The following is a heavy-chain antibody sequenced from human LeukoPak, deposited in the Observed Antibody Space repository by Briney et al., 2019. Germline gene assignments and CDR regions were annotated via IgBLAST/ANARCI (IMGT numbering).Heavy chain of an antibody. J-gene: IGHJ4*02. CDR3: ARGFGDYDYYFDY. CDR2: IHYSGST. CDR1: GGSISSYY. Sequence: SETLSLTCTVSGGSISSYYWSWIRQPPGEGLEWIGYIHYSGSTNYNPSLKSRVTISVDTSKNQFSLKLSSVTAADTAVYYCARGFGDYDYYFDYWGQGTLVTVSS. V-gene: IGHV4-59*01. D-gene: IGHD4-17*01.